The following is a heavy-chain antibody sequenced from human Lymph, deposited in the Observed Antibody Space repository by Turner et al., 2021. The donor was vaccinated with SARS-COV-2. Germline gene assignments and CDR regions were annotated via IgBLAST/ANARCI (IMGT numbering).Heavy chain of an antibody. Sequence: EVQLVATGGGLIQPGGSLRLSCAACGFTVSSTYMSWVRQAPGKGRKWVSVSYSGGTTDYADSVKGRFTISRENSKNTLYLQMKSLRAEDTAVYYCARDLGPLAFDIWGQGTMVTVSS. CDR1: GFTVSSTY. V-gene: IGHV3-53*02. CDR3: ARDLGPLAFDI. CDR2: SYSGGTT. J-gene: IGHJ3*02.